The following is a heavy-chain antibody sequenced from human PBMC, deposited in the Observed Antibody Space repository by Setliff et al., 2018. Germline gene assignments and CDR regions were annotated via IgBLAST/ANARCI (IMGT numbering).Heavy chain of an antibody. V-gene: IGHV4-4*07. CDR1: GGSVTSYY. CDR2: ISSNGRT. J-gene: IGHJ6*03. CDR3: TRGRQNYYYMDV. Sequence: SETLSLTCTVSGGSVTSYYWSWIRQAAGKGLEWVGRISSNGRTNYNPSLEGRVSMPVDTSKNQISLHLTSMTTADTALYYCTRGRQNYYYMDVWDKGATVTVSS.